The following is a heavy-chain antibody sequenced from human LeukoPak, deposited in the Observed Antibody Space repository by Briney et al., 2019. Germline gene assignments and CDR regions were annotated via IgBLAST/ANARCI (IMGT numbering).Heavy chain of an antibody. J-gene: IGHJ5*02. CDR1: GGSISSSSHY. CDR2: IYYSGST. D-gene: IGHD3-10*01. CDR3: ARQGVLLLFGESYQNWFDP. Sequence: SETLSLTCTVSGGSISSSSHYWGWIRQPPGKGLEWIGSIYYSGSTYYNLSLESRVTISVDTSKNQFSLKLSSVTAADTAVYYCARQGVLLLFGESYQNWFDPSGQGTLVTVSS. V-gene: IGHV4-39*01.